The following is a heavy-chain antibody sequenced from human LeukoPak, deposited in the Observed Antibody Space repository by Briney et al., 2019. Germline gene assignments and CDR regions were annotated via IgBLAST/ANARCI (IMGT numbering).Heavy chain of an antibody. D-gene: IGHD3-22*01. Sequence: PSETLSLTCTVSGDSVSSASYYWSWIRQPPGKGLEWIGYIYHSGSTNYNPSLKSRVTISVDTSNNQFSLKLSSMTAADTAVYYCARSGVVTADNWFDPWGQGTLVTVSS. J-gene: IGHJ5*02. CDR3: ARSGVVTADNWFDP. CDR2: IYHSGST. CDR1: GDSVSSASYY. V-gene: IGHV4-61*01.